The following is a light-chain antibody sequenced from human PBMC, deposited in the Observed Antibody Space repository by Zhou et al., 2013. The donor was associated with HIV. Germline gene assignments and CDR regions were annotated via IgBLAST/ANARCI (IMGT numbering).Light chain of an antibody. Sequence: EIVLTQSPGTLSLSPGDRATLSCRASQSITSGYLAWYQQKPGQAPRLLIFGVSSRATGIPDRFSGSGSGTDFTLTISRLEPEDFAVYFCQQYGSSPRTFGPGTKVDI. J-gene: IGKJ3*01. CDR1: QSITSGY. CDR3: QQYGSSPRT. V-gene: IGKV3-20*01. CDR2: GVS.